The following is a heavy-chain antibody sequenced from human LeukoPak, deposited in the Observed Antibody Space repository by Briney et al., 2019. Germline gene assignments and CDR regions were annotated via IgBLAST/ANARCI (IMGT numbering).Heavy chain of an antibody. CDR3: ARVRGSGSYKNFDY. V-gene: IGHV4-38-2*01. CDR1: GYSISSGYY. J-gene: IGHJ4*02. D-gene: IGHD3-10*01. Sequence: SETLSLTCAVSGYSISSGYYWGWIRQPPGKGLEWIGSIYHSGSTYYNPSLKRRVTVSVDTSKNQFSLKLSSVTAADTAVYYCARVRGSGSYKNFDYWGQGTLVTVSS. CDR2: IYHSGST.